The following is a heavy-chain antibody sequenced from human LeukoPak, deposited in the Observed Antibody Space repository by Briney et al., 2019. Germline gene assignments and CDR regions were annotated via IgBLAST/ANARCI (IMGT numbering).Heavy chain of an antibody. Sequence: GASVKVSCKVSGYTLTELSMHWVRQAPGKGLEWMGGFDPEDGETIYAQKFQGRVTMTEDTSTDTAYMELSSLRSEDTAVYYCATENRRTIFGVVIVFFDYWGQGTLVTVSS. V-gene: IGHV1-24*01. J-gene: IGHJ4*02. D-gene: IGHD3-3*01. CDR3: ATENRRTIFGVVIVFFDY. CDR2: FDPEDGET. CDR1: GYTLTELS.